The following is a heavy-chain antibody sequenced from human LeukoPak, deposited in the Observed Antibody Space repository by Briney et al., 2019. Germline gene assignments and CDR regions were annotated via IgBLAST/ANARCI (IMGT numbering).Heavy chain of an antibody. Sequence: SETLSLTCTVSGGSISSYYWSWIRQPPGKGLEWIGYIYYTGSTNHNPSLKSRVTISVDTSKDQFSLKLSSVTAADTAVYYCARVVYSGYDFRGAMDVWGKGTTVTVSS. CDR3: ARVVYSGYDFRGAMDV. CDR1: GGSISSYY. CDR2: IYYTGST. V-gene: IGHV4-59*01. D-gene: IGHD5-12*01. J-gene: IGHJ6*03.